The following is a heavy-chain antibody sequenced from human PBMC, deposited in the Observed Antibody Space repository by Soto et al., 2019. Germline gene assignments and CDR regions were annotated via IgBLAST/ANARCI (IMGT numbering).Heavy chain of an antibody. D-gene: IGHD4-17*01. Sequence: GGSLRLSCAGSGLTFRNDWLSWVRQAPGKGLEWVANINQDGSERYYVDSVRGRFTISRDNVENSLYLQLNSRRPEDTAVYYCAVYGYGVSAAAYWGQGTLVTVSS. V-gene: IGHV3-7*03. CDR2: INQDGSER. CDR1: GLTFRNDW. CDR3: AVYGYGVSAAAY. J-gene: IGHJ4*02.